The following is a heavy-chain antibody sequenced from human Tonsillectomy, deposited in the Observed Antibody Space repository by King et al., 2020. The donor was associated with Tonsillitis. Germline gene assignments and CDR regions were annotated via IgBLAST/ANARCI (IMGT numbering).Heavy chain of an antibody. CDR1: GFTFSSYA. Sequence: QLVQSGGGLVQPGGSLTLSCSASGFTFSSYAMNWVRQAPGKGLEWVSVISGGGSRKYYADSVKGRLTISRDNSKDTLFLHMNGLKAEDTAVYYCARRDHFDSRGGTGLFQHWGQGTRVIVSS. CDR2: ISGGGSRK. CDR3: ARRDHFDSRGGTGLFQH. J-gene: IGHJ1*01. V-gene: IGHV3-23*04. D-gene: IGHD2-15*01.